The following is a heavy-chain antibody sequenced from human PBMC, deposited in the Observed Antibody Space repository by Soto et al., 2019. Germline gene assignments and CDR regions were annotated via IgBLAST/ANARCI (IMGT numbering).Heavy chain of an antibody. D-gene: IGHD3-9*01. J-gene: IGHJ4*02. CDR3: AGEGTDHYDSTGHYPFDY. Sequence: QVQLVQTGTKIQRPGSWVKVSCTASGGAFRNHAIYWVRQAPGQGLEWMGGIIPLFGTTNYTQKFRGRLTITAEESTTTTYMELSSLTSEDTAIYYCAGEGTDHYDSTGHYPFDYWGQGTLVAVSS. CDR1: GGAFRNHA. CDR2: IIPLFGTT. V-gene: IGHV1-69*01.